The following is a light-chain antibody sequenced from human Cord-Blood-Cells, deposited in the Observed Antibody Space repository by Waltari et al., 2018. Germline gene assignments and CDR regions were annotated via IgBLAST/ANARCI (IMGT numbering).Light chain of an antibody. Sequence: QSALTQPASVSGSPGQSITISCTGTSSDVGSYNLVSWYQQPPGKAPKPMIYEVSTRPSGVSNRFSGSKSGNTASLTISGLQAEDEADYYCCSYAGSSFYVFGTGTKVTVL. V-gene: IGLV2-23*02. CDR2: EVS. J-gene: IGLJ1*01. CDR3: CSYAGSSFYV. CDR1: SSDVGSYNL.